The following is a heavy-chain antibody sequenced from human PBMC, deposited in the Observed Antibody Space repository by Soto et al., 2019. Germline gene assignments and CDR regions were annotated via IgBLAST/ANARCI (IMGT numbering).Heavy chain of an antibody. Sequence: EVQLVETGGDLIQPGGSLRLSCAASGFSVSANNMNWVRQAPGKGLEWVSIIYGTDTTSYADSVRGRFTVSRDNSKNTVYLQMDSLRSEYTALYHCVRGGFDWGQGTLVTVSS. V-gene: IGHV3-53*02. CDR1: GFSVSANN. D-gene: IGHD3-10*01. CDR3: VRGGFD. CDR2: IYGTDTT. J-gene: IGHJ4*02.